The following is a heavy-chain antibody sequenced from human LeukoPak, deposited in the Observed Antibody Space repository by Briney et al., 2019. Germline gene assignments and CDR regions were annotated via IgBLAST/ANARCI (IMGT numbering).Heavy chain of an antibody. CDR1: GFTVSSNY. CDR2: ISSSSSYI. J-gene: IGHJ4*02. D-gene: IGHD6-6*01. CDR3: ARSYSSSDEFDY. Sequence: GGSLRLSCAASGFTVSSNYMSWVRQAPGKGLEWVSSISSSSSYIYYADSVKGRFTISRDNAKNSLYPQMNSLRAEDTAVYYCARSYSSSDEFDYWGQGTLVTVSS. V-gene: IGHV3-21*01.